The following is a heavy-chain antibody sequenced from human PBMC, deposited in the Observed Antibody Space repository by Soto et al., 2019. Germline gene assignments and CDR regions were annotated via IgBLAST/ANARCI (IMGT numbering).Heavy chain of an antibody. D-gene: IGHD3-10*01. Sequence: ASVKVSCKASGDTFSFYTINWVRQAPGLGLEWVGRITPIVSMSNYAQKFQGRVSMTADKSTSTAYMELRSLRFDDTAMYFCAASYGSGYRAFDYWGQGALVTVSS. CDR2: ITPIVSMS. CDR1: GDTFSFYT. V-gene: IGHV1-69*02. CDR3: AASYGSGYRAFDY. J-gene: IGHJ4*02.